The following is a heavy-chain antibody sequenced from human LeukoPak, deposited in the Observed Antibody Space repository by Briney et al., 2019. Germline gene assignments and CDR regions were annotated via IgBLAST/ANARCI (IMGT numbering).Heavy chain of an antibody. CDR2: IHYTGAT. J-gene: IGHJ4*02. Sequence: PSETLSLTCAVYGGSITGYYWSWIRQTPGRGLEWVGEIHYTGATSYNPSLKSRATISTDTSKNQFSLRLSSVTAADTALYYCARGNILTGYCFDFWGQGALVNVSS. D-gene: IGHD3-9*01. CDR1: GGSITGYY. V-gene: IGHV4-34*01. CDR3: ARGNILTGYCFDF.